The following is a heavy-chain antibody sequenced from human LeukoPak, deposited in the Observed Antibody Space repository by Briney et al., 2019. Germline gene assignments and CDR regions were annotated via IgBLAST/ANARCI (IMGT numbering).Heavy chain of an antibody. CDR3: AKCPYSSGWHHFDY. Sequence: GGSLSLSCAVSGFTFNNYVMRWVRQAPGKGLEWVSSIGVSSDTYYADSVKGRFTISRDNSKNTLYLQMNNLRVEDTAIYYCAKCPYSSGWHHFDYWGQGTLVTVSS. D-gene: IGHD6-19*01. J-gene: IGHJ4*02. CDR2: IGVSSDT. V-gene: IGHV3-23*01. CDR1: GFTFNNYV.